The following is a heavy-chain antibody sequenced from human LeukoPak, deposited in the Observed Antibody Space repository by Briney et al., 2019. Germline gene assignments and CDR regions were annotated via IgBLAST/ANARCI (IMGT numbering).Heavy chain of an antibody. CDR1: GYTLTSYG. CDR3: ARVNRSMVRGVIVFDY. D-gene: IGHD3-10*01. Sequence: ASVKVSCKASGYTLTSYGIGWVRQAPGQGLDWMGWISAYNGNTNYAQKLQGRVTMTTDTSTSTAYMELRSLRSDDTAVYYCARVNRSMVRGVIVFDYWGQGTLVTVSS. CDR2: ISAYNGNT. V-gene: IGHV1-18*01. J-gene: IGHJ4*02.